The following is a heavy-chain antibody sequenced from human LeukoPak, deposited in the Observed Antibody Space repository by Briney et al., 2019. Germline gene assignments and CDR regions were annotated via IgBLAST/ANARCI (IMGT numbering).Heavy chain of an antibody. D-gene: IGHD3-3*01. CDR3: ARVVVFGVVPYYYYYMDV. Sequence: GGSLRLSCAASGFTFSSYAMHWVRQAPGKGLEWVAVISYDGSNKKYGDSVKGRFTISRDNSKNTLDLQMNSPRAEDTAVYYCARVVVFGVVPYYYYYMDVWGKGTTVTVSS. V-gene: IGHV3-30*04. CDR1: GFTFSSYA. J-gene: IGHJ6*03. CDR2: ISYDGSNK.